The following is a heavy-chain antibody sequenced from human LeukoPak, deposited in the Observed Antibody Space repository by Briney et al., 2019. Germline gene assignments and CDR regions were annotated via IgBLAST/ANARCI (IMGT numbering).Heavy chain of an antibody. D-gene: IGHD6-19*01. V-gene: IGHV1-46*01. J-gene: IGHJ5*02. CDR2: INPSGGST. Sequence: ASVKVSCKASGYTFTSYYMHWVRQAPGQGLEWMGIINPSGGSTSYAQKFQGRVTMTRDTSTSTVYMELSSLRSEDTAVYYCARDLAPYGSGWYASSWFDPWGQGTLVTVSS. CDR1: GYTFTSYY. CDR3: ARDLAPYGSGWYASSWFDP.